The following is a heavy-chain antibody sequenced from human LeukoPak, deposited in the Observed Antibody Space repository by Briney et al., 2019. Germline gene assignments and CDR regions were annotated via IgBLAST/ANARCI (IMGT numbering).Heavy chain of an antibody. J-gene: IGHJ5*02. V-gene: IGHV4-39*07. CDR3: ARERNVLRYFDWWRNWFDP. Sequence: SQTLSLTCTVSGGSISSGSYYWSWIRQPAGKGLEWIGSIYYSGSTYYNPSLKSRVTISVDTSKNQFSLKLSSVTAADTAVYYCARERNVLRYFDWWRNWFDPWGQGTLVTVSS. CDR2: IYYSGST. D-gene: IGHD3-9*01. CDR1: GGSISSGSYY.